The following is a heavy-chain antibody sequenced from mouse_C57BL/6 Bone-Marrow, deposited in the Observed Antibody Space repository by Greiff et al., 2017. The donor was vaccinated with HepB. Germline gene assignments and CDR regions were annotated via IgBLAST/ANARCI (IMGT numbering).Heavy chain of an antibody. CDR1: GFTFTDYY. CDR2: VYPYNGDT. D-gene: IGHD2-4*01. Sequence: VQLQQSGPVLVKPGPSVKISCKASGFTFTDYYMHWVKQSHGKSLEWIGLVYPYNGDTSYNQKFKGKATLTVDTSASTAYMELNSLTSEDSAVYYCARDDYDGWWYFDVWGTGTTVTVSS. CDR3: ARDDYDGWWYFDV. J-gene: IGHJ1*03. V-gene: IGHV1-36*01.